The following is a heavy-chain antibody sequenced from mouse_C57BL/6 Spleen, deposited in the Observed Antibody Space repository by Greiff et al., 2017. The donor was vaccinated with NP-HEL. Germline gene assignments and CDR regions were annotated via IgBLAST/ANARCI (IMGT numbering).Heavy chain of an antibody. V-gene: IGHV5-17*01. J-gene: IGHJ3*01. Sequence: EVMLVESGGGLVKPGGSLKLSCAASGFTFSDYGMHWVRQAPEKGLEWVAYISSGSSTIYYADTVKGRFTISRDNAKNTLFLQMTSLRSEDTAMYYCASNGNYEAWFAYWGQGTLVTVSA. CDR3: ASNGNYEAWFAY. CDR2: ISSGSSTI. CDR1: GFTFSDYG. D-gene: IGHD2-1*01.